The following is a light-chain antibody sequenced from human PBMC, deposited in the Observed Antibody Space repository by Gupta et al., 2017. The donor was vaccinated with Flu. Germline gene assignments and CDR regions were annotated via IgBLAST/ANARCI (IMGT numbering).Light chain of an antibody. CDR2: DVS. CDR3: SAYTSSNTRL. J-gene: IGLJ2*01. CDR1: SSDVGGYNY. Sequence: SSTITCTGTSSDVGGYNYVNCHHQPAANPNILMFYDVSKRAAGLSSRFSASKAGTTASPTISGRQEEDDAYYYYSAYTSSNTRLFGGGTKLTVL. V-gene: IGLV2-14*04.